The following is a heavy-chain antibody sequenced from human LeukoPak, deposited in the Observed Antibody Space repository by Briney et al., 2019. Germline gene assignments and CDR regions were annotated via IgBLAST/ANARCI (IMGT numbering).Heavy chain of an antibody. V-gene: IGHV4-34*01. CDR1: GGSFSGYY. CDR2: INHSGST. J-gene: IGHJ6*02. Sequence: SETLSLTCAVYGGSFSGYYWSWIRQPPGKGLGWIGEINHSGSTNYNPSLKSRVTISVDTSKNQFSLKLSSVTAADTAVYYCASTHRVATSRGPYYYYYYGMDVWGQGTTVTVSS. D-gene: IGHD5-12*01. CDR3: ASTHRVATSRGPYYYYYYGMDV.